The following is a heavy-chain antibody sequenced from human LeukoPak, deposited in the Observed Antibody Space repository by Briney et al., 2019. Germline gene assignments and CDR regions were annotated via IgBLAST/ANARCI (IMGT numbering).Heavy chain of an antibody. Sequence: GGSLRLSCAASGFTFSSYSMNWVRQAPGKGLEWVSYISNSDDTKKYAESVKGRFTISRDNAQKSLYLQMNSLRAEDTAVYYCARVGYSSSWHTGSAFDIWGQGTMVTVSS. CDR1: GFTFSSYS. CDR3: ARVGYSSSWHTGSAFDI. V-gene: IGHV3-48*04. CDR2: ISNSDDTK. D-gene: IGHD6-13*01. J-gene: IGHJ3*02.